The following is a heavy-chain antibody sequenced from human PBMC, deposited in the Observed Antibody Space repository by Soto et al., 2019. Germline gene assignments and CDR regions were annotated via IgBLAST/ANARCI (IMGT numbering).Heavy chain of an antibody. J-gene: IGHJ6*02. Sequence: SETLSLTCTVSGGSISSGGYYWSWIRQHPGKGLEWIGYIYYSGSTYYNPSLKSRVTISVDTSKNQFSLKLSSVTAADTAVYYCPRDRRGLENMIVVDYGMDVWGQGTTVPVSS. V-gene: IGHV4-31*03. CDR2: IYYSGST. D-gene: IGHD3-22*01. CDR3: PRDRRGLENMIVVDYGMDV. CDR1: GGSISSGGYY.